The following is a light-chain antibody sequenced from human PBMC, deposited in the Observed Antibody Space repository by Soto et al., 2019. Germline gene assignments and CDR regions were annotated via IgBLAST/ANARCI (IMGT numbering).Light chain of an antibody. CDR1: QSVYSN. V-gene: IGKV3-15*01. CDR3: QQYTKWPLT. J-gene: IGKJ4*01. Sequence: EIVMTQSPATLSVSPGDRATLSCRASQSVYSNLAWYQQKPGKAPRLLIYHASTRATGIPARFSGGGSGTEFTLTISSLQSEDFAVYYCQQYTKWPLTFGGGTKVEIK. CDR2: HAS.